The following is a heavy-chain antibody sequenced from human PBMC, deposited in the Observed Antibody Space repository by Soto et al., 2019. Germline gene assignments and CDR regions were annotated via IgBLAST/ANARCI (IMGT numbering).Heavy chain of an antibody. Sequence: GGSLRLSCAASGFMFSNYWMSWVRQTPGKGLEWVAIIKQDGSDKYYVDSVKGRFTISRDNAKNSLYLQMNSLRIEDAAVYYCARNRDYAFDYWGRGTLVTVSS. CDR3: ARNRDYAFDY. V-gene: IGHV3-7*01. CDR1: GFMFSNYW. CDR2: IKQDGSDK. J-gene: IGHJ4*02. D-gene: IGHD4-17*01.